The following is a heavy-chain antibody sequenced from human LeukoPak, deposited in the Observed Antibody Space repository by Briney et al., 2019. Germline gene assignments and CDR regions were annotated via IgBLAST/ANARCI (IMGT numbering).Heavy chain of an antibody. CDR1: GFTFTYHW. CDR3: WKHEGRSFGS. CDR2: INEHGTSQ. V-gene: IGHV3-7*01. D-gene: IGHD1-1*01. J-gene: IGHJ4*02. Sequence: TGGSLRLSCASSGFTFTYHWMSWVRQAPGKGLEWVANINEHGTSQFYGAAVQGRFTISRDNARHSVSLQMTSLRGEDTAIYFCWKHEGRSFGSWGQGTLVTVSS.